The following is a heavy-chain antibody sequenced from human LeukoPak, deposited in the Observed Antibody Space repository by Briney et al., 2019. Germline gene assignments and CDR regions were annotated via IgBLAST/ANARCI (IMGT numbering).Heavy chain of an antibody. Sequence: SETLSLTCTVSGGSISRGRYYWSWIRQPAGKGLEWIGEINHSGSTNYNPSLKSRVTISVDTSKNQFSLKLSSVTAADTAVYYCARTGAYSGNKSGMDVWGKGTTVTVSS. V-gene: IGHV4-61*10. D-gene: IGHD5-12*01. J-gene: IGHJ6*04. CDR3: ARTGAYSGNKSGMDV. CDR2: INHSGST. CDR1: GGSISRGRYY.